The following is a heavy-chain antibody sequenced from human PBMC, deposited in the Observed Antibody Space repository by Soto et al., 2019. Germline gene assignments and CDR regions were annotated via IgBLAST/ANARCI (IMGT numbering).Heavy chain of an antibody. CDR3: ARGKDYGVNGNYYYYYGIDV. CDR2: IYYSGST. D-gene: IGHD4-17*01. CDR1: GGSISSGDYY. Sequence: PSETLSLTCTVSGGSISSGDYYWSWIRQPPGKGLEWIGYIYYSGSTYYNPSLKSRVTISVDTSKNQFSLKLSSVTAADTAVYYCARGKDYGVNGNYYYYYGIDVWAQGTTVTGSS. J-gene: IGHJ6*02. V-gene: IGHV4-30-4*01.